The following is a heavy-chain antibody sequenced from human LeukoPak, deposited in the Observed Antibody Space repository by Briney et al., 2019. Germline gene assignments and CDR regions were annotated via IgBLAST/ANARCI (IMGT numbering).Heavy chain of an antibody. V-gene: IGHV3-21*04. D-gene: IGHD2-2*01. CDR3: ALPAGYCSSTSCQDDAFDI. Sequence: GGSLRLSCAASGFTFSSYSMNWVRQAPGKGLEWVSSISSSSSYIYYADSVKGRFTISRDNAKNSLYLQMNSLRAEDTAVYYCALPAGYCSSTSCQDDAFDIWGQGTMVTVSS. J-gene: IGHJ3*02. CDR2: ISSSSSYI. CDR1: GFTFSSYS.